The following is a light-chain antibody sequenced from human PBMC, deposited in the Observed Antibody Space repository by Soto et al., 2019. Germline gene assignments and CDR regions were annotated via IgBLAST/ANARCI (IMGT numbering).Light chain of an antibody. J-gene: IGKJ4*01. CDR3: QPYATPPLT. Sequence: EIVLTQSPGTLALSPGERATLSCRASQSVSSNYLAWYQQKPGQAPRLLICDASSRATGIPDRFSGSGSGSGFTLTISRLEPEDFAVYYCQPYATPPLTFGGGAKVEIK. CDR2: DAS. V-gene: IGKV3-20*01. CDR1: QSVSSNY.